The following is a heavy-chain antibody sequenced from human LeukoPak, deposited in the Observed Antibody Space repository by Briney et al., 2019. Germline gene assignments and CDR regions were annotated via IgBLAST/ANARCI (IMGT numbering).Heavy chain of an antibody. J-gene: IGHJ4*02. D-gene: IGHD1-26*01. CDR1: GYTFANYW. V-gene: IGHV5-51*01. CDR2: IYPADSET. Sequence: GGSLRLSCKVSGYTFANYWIGWVRQMPGKGLEWMGIIYPADSETRYSPSFQGQVTISVDKSISTAYLQWSSLKASDTAMYYCGRKISGSYYGLDYRGQGTLVTVSS. CDR3: GRKISGSYYGLDY.